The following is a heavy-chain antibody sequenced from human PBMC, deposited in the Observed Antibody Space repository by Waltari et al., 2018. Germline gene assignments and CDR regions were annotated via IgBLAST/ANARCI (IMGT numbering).Heavy chain of an antibody. V-gene: IGHV3-30*18. J-gene: IGHJ3*02. D-gene: IGHD5-12*01. CDR2: IWYDGSNK. CDR1: GFTFRRYG. CDR3: AKVYGYDLDAFDI. Sequence: QVQLVESGGGVVQPGRSLRLSCATSGFTFRRYGIHGVRRAPGKGLEWVAVIWYDGSNKYYADSVKGRFTISRDNSKNTLYLQMNSLRAEDTAMYYCAKVYGYDLDAFDIWGQGTMVTVSS.